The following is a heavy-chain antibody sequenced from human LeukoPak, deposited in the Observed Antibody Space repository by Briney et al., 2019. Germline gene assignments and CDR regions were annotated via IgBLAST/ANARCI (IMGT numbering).Heavy chain of an antibody. CDR2: INHSGST. CDR3: ASSTYDYVWGSYRADAFDI. J-gene: IGHJ3*02. D-gene: IGHD3-16*02. CDR1: GGSFSGYY. V-gene: IGHV4-34*01. Sequence: SETLSLTCAVYGGSFSGYYWSWIRQPPGKGLEWIGEINHSGSTNYNPSLKSRVTISVDTSKNQFSLKLSSVTAADTAVYYCASSTYDYVWGSYRADAFDIWGQGTMVTVSS.